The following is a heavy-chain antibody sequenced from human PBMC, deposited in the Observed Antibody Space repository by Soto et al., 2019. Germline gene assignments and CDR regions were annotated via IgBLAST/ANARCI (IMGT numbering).Heavy chain of an antibody. Sequence: GGSLRLSCAASGFTFSSYAMHWVRQAPGKGLEWVAVISYDGSNKYYADSVKGRFTISRDNSKNTLYLQMNSLRAEDTAVYFCAGGHSSGWYIMADAFDIWGQGTMVTVSS. CDR3: AGGHSSGWYIMADAFDI. CDR2: ISYDGSNK. V-gene: IGHV3-30-3*01. D-gene: IGHD6-19*01. J-gene: IGHJ3*02. CDR1: GFTFSSYA.